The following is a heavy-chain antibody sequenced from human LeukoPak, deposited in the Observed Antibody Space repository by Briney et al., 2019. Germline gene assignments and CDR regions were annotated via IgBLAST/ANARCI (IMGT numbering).Heavy chain of an antibody. CDR3: ARHTFCGGDCYSYYFDY. Sequence: PSETLSLTCTVSGDPISSYYWSWIRQPPGKGLEWIGYIYYSGSTNYNRSLKSRITISVDTSKNQFSLKLSSVTAADTAVYYCARHTFCGGDCYSYYFDYWGQGTLVTVSS. CDR2: IYYSGST. D-gene: IGHD2-21*02. J-gene: IGHJ4*02. V-gene: IGHV4-59*08. CDR1: GDPISSYY.